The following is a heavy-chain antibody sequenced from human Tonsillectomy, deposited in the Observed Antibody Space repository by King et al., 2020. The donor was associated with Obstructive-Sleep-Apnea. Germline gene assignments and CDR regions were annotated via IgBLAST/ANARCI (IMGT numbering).Heavy chain of an antibody. CDR1: GGSISSNNYY. CDR2: IYYSGST. D-gene: IGHD3-22*01. V-gene: IGHV4-39*07. CDR3: ASYSSGFYFQVY. J-gene: IGHJ4*02. Sequence: QLQESGPGLVKPSETLSLTCTVSGGSISSNNYYWGWIRQPPGKGLEWIGSIYYSGSTYYNPSLKSRVTISVDTSTNQFSLKLSSVIAADTAVYYCASYSSGFYFQVYWGQGTLVTVSS.